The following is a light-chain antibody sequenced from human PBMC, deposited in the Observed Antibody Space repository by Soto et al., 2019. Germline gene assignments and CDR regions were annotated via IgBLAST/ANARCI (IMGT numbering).Light chain of an antibody. CDR2: DAF. CDR1: QSLSGW. Sequence: DIQMTQCPSTLGASVGCRVTIAFRASQSLSGWLAWYQQTPGKAPKLLISDAFRLESGVPSRFRGSGSGTEFSLTISSLQPGDSATYYCQQYATYPWTFGRGTKVDIK. J-gene: IGKJ1*01. V-gene: IGKV1-5*01. CDR3: QQYATYPWT.